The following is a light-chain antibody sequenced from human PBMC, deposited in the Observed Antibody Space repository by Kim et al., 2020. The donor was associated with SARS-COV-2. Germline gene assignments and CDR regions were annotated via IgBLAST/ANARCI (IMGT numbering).Light chain of an antibody. J-gene: IGLJ3*02. CDR3: LLSYSGARV. V-gene: IGLV7-46*01. CDR1: TGAVTSGHY. CDR2: DTS. Sequence: GATITLTRGASTGAVTSGHYPYWFQQKPGQAPRTLLYDTSNKHSWTPARFSGSLLGGKAALTLSGAQPEDEAEYYCLLSYSGARVFGGGTQLTVL.